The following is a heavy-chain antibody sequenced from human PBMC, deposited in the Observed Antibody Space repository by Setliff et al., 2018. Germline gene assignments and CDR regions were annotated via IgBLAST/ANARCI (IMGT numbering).Heavy chain of an antibody. CDR2: ISPYSGNT. CDR3: SRLVRYCTTTTCQRASGDDY. V-gene: IGHV1-18*01. D-gene: IGHD2-8*01. Sequence: VASVKVSCKASGYTFTNYGVTWVRQAPGQGLEWMGWISPYSGNTYYAPELQGRVTLTTDTSTTTAYLELRSLTSDDTAVYYCSRLVRYCTTTTCQRASGDDYWGQGTLVTVS. CDR1: GYTFTNYG. J-gene: IGHJ4*02.